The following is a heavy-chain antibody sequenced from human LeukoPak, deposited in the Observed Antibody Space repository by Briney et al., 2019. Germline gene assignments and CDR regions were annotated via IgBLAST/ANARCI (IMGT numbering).Heavy chain of an antibody. J-gene: IGHJ5*02. Sequence: GGSLRLSCAASGFTFSTYAMHWVRQAPGKGLEWVAVISYDGSNKYYADSVKGRFTISRDNSKNTLYLQMNSLRAEDTALYYCARESDANWFDPWGQGTLVTVSS. V-gene: IGHV3-30-3*01. CDR1: GFTFSTYA. CDR2: ISYDGSNK. CDR3: ARESDANWFDP.